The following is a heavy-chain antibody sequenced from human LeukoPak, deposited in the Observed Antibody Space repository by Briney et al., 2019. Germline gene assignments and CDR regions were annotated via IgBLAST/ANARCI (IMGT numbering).Heavy chain of an antibody. Sequence: SVKVSCKASGGTFSSYAISWVRQAPGQGLEWMGGIIPIFGTANYAQKFQGRVTITTDESTSSAYMELSSLRSADTAVYYFATKYYGQYYYYYYMDVWGEGTTVTVSS. V-gene: IGHV1-69*05. CDR3: ATKYYGQYYYYYYMDV. J-gene: IGHJ6*03. CDR1: GGTFSSYA. CDR2: IIPIFGTA. D-gene: IGHD2/OR15-2a*01.